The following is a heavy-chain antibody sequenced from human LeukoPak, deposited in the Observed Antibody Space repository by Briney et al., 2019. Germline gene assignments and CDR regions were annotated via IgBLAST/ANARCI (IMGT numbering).Heavy chain of an antibody. Sequence: SETLSLTCTVSGGSISSYYWSWIRQPPGKGLEWIGHIYYSGSTNYNPSLKSRVTISVDTSKNQFSLKLSSVTAADTAVYYCARDGGKGWLWFDYWGQGTLVTVSS. CDR3: ARDGGKGWLWFDY. CDR2: IYYSGST. CDR1: GGSISSYY. J-gene: IGHJ4*02. D-gene: IGHD3-9*01. V-gene: IGHV4-59*01.